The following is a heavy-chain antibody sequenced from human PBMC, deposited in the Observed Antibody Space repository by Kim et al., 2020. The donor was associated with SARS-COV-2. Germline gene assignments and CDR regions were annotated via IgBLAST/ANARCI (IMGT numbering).Heavy chain of an antibody. CDR2: INHSGST. D-gene: IGHD2-2*01. V-gene: IGHV4-34*01. CDR1: GGSFSGYY. CDR3: ARNHAYCSSTSCPPRRHYYYGMDV. Sequence: SETLSLTCAVYGGSFSGYYWSWIRQPPGKGLEWIGEINHSGSTNYNPSLKSRVTISVDTSKNQFSLKLSSVTAADTAVYYCARNHAYCSSTSCPPRRHYYYGMDVWGQGTTVTVSS. J-gene: IGHJ6*02.